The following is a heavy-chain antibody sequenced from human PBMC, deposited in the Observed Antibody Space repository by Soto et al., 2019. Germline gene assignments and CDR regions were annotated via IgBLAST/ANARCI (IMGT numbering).Heavy chain of an antibody. D-gene: IGHD1-26*01. V-gene: IGHV3-49*04. CDR2: IRSKAYGGTT. CDR3: TRGPIWATSDY. J-gene: IGHJ4*02. CDR1: GFTFGDYA. Sequence: GGSLRLSCTASGFTFGDYAMSWVRQAPGKGLEWVGFIRSKAYGGTTEYAASVKGRFTISRDDSKSIAYLQMNSLKTEDTAVYYCTRGPIWATSDYWGQGTLVTVSS.